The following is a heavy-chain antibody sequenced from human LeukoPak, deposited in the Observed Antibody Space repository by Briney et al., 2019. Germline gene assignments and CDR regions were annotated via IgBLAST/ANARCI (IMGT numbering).Heavy chain of an antibody. CDR2: SDNTGSDT. V-gene: IGHV3-74*01. CDR3: ARFSGWYFA. J-gene: IGHJ5*02. CDR1: GFTLSRYW. Sequence: GGSLRLSCAASGFTLSRYWMHWVRQAPGKGLVWVSRSDNTGSDTSYADSVKGRFTISRDNAKNTLYLQMNSLRAEDTAVYYCARFSGWYFAWGQGTLVTVSP. D-gene: IGHD6-19*01.